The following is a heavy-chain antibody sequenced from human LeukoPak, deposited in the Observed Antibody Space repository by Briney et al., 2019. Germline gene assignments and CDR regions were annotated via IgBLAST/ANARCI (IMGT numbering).Heavy chain of an antibody. CDR2: IYYSGST. D-gene: IGHD3-22*01. V-gene: IGHV4-39*07. CDR1: GGSISSSSYY. J-gene: IGHJ5*02. Sequence: SETLSLTCTVSGGSISSSSYYWGWIRQPPGKGLEWIGSIYYSGSTYYNPSSRVESLSVDRSKNQFSLKLSSVTAADTAVYYCARGIYDSSGYYPHPWGQGTLVTVSS. CDR3: ARGIYDSSGYYPHP.